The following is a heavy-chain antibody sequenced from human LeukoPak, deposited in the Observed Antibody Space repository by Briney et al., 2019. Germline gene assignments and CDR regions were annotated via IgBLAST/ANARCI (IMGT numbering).Heavy chain of an antibody. J-gene: IGHJ4*02. V-gene: IGHV1-69*13. D-gene: IGHD1-26*01. CDR3: ARAGGAELPLDY. CDR1: GGTFSSYA. Sequence: GASVKVSCKASGGTFSSYAISWVRQAPGQGLEWMGGIIPIFGTANYAQKFQGRVTITADESTSTAYMELSSLRSEDTAVYYCARAGGAELPLDYWGQGTLVTVSS. CDR2: IIPIFGTA.